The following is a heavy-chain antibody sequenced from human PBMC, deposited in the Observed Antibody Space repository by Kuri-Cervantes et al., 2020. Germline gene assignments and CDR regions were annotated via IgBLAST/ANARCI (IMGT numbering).Heavy chain of an antibody. V-gene: IGHV1-8*01. Sequence: ASVKVSCKASGYTFTSYDINWVRQATGQGLEWMGWMNPNSGNTGYAQKLQGRVTMARNTSISTAYMELSSLRSEDTAVYYCARIAAAGYDYWGQGTLVTVSS. D-gene: IGHD6-13*01. CDR2: MNPNSGNT. J-gene: IGHJ4*02. CDR3: ARIAAAGYDY. CDR1: GYTFTSYD.